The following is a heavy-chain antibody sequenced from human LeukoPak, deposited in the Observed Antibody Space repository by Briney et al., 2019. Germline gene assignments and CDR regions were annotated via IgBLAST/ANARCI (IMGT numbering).Heavy chain of an antibody. D-gene: IGHD6-6*01. CDR1: GGSISSYY. J-gene: IGHJ4*02. V-gene: IGHV4-59*01. Sequence: SETLSLTCTVSGGSISSYYWSWIRQPPGKGLEWIGYIYYSGSTNYNPSLKSRVTISVDTSKNQFSLKLSSVTAADTAVYYCASTLSSIAARPPGYWGQGTLVTVSS. CDR3: ASTLSSIAARPPGY. CDR2: IYYSGST.